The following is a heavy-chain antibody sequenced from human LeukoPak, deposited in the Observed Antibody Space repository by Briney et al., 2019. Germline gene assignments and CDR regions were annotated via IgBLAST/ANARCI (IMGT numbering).Heavy chain of an antibody. CDR2: FSGSGGGT. V-gene: IGHV3-23*01. J-gene: IGHJ4*02. CDR1: GFTFSRYA. CDR3: AKDWYRSGWRLGIFAY. Sequence: GGPLRLSCAASGFTFSRYATSGLPEAPGKALEGVTAFSGSGGGTFYEDSVKGRFTISRDNSKNTLYLQMNSLRAEDTAVYYCAKDWYRSGWRLGIFAYWGQATLVTVSS. D-gene: IGHD6-19*01.